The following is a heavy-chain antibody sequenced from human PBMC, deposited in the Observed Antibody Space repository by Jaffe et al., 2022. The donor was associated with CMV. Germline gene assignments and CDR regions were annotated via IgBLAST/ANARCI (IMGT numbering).Heavy chain of an antibody. CDR3: ARDISLFQS. CDR1: GYTFTTYG. D-gene: IGHD1-20*01. J-gene: IGHJ1*01. V-gene: IGHV1-18*01. Sequence: QVQLVQSGAEVKKPGASVMVSCKTSGYTFTTYGITWVRQAPGQGLEWMGWISTYNGNTNYAQKFQGRVTMTTDTSTRTAYMEVRSLRSDDTAMYYCARDISLFQSWGQGTLVTVTS. CDR2: ISTYNGNT.